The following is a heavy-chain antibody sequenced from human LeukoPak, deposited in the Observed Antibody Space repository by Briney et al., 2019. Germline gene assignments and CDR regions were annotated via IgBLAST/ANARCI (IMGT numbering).Heavy chain of an antibody. D-gene: IGHD2-2*01. V-gene: IGHV1-2*02. CDR2: INPNSGGT. J-gene: IGHJ4*02. Sequence: APVKVSCKASGYTFTGYYMHWVRQAPGQGLEWMGWINPNSGGTNYAQKFQGRVTMTRDTSISTAYMELSRLRSDDTAVYYCAREQVVTAAPYDYWGQGTLVTVSS. CDR1: GYTFTGYY. CDR3: AREQVVTAAPYDY.